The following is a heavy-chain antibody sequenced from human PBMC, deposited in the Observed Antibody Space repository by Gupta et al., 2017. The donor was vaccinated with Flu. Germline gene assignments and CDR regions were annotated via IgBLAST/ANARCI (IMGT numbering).Heavy chain of an antibody. Sequence: QVQLQESGPGLVRPSETLSLSCTVAGGSLSSFYWTWIRQPPGKGLEWIGYVYYTGVTHYSPSLKSRVTISMDTSKNQFSLKLNSVTAADTAIDYCAKGAAGIAEFDSWGQGTLVTVSS. D-gene: IGHD6-13*01. CDR3: AKGAAGIAEFDS. V-gene: IGHV4-59*01. CDR1: GGSLSSFY. CDR2: VYYTGVT. J-gene: IGHJ4*02.